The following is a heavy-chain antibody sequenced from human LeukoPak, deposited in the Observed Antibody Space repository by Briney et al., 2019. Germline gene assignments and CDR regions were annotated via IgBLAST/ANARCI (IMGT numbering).Heavy chain of an antibody. D-gene: IGHD2-15*01. CDR2: IYYSGST. CDR3: ARVRKVVAATQSHVRFDP. V-gene: IGHV4-39*07. CDR1: GDSISTSSYY. Sequence: SETLSLTCSVSGDSISTSSYYWGWIRQPPGKGLEWIGSIYYSGSTYYNPSLKSRVTISVDTSKNQFSLKLSSVTAADTAVYYCARVRKVVAATQSHVRFDPWGQGTLVTVSS. J-gene: IGHJ5*02.